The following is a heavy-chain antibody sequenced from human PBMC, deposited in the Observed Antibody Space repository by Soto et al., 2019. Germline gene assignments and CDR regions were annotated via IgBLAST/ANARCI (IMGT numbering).Heavy chain of an antibody. V-gene: IGHV3-9*01. CDR2: ISWNSGST. Sequence: HWVRQAPGKGLEWVSGISWNSGSTVYADSVKGRFAISRDNAKNSLYLQMNSLRTEDAALYYCAKTTRSGLIPAAFDYWGQGALVTVSS. D-gene: IGHD2-2*01. J-gene: IGHJ4*02. CDR3: AKTTRSGLIPAAFDY.